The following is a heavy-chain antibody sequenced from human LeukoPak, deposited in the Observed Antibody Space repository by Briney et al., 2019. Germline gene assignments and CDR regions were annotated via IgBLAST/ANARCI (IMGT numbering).Heavy chain of an antibody. CDR3: ARRWNYGRNYYIDV. V-gene: IGHV4-34*01. CDR2: INDSGRT. CDR1: GGSFSNYY. Sequence: SETLSLTCAVYGGSFSNYYWSWIRQPPGKGLEWSGEINDSGRTNYNPSLMSRVAVSVDTSKNQFSLRLTSVTATDTAVYYCARRWNYGRNYYIDVWGKGATVSVSS. D-gene: IGHD1-7*01. J-gene: IGHJ6*03.